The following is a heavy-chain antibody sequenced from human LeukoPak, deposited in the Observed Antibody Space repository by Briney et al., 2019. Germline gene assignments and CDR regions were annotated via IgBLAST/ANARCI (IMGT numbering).Heavy chain of an antibody. J-gene: IGHJ4*02. CDR3: ARPGSGWSYYFDY. Sequence: SETLSLTCAVSGYSISSGYYWGWIRQPPGKGLEWIVSIYHSGSTYYNPSLKSRVTISVDTSKNQFSLKLSSVTAADTAVYYCARPGSGWSYYFDYWGQGTLVTVSS. D-gene: IGHD6-19*01. CDR1: GYSISSGYY. CDR2: IYHSGST. V-gene: IGHV4-38-2*01.